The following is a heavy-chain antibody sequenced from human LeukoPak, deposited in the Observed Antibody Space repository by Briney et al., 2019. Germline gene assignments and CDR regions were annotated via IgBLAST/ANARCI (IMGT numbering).Heavy chain of an antibody. CDR1: GDTFTGYY. CDR3: ARDRIRTTVIALGY. V-gene: IGHV1-2*02. J-gene: IGHJ4*02. Sequence: GASVKVSCKASGDTFTGYYMHWVRQAPGQGLEWMRWINPNSGGTNYAQKFQGRVSMTRDTSISTAYMELSRLRSDDTAVYYCARDRIRTTVIALGYWGQGTLVTVSS. CDR2: INPNSGGT. D-gene: IGHD4-17*01.